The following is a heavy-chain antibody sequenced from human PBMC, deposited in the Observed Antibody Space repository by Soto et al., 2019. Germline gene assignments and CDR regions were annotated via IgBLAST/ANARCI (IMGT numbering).Heavy chain of an antibody. D-gene: IGHD1-26*01. CDR3: ARGTGGATSSGKDQFDY. CDR2: IKQDGSEK. J-gene: IGHJ4*02. CDR1: GFIFGNFW. Sequence: EVQLVESGGGLVQPGGSLRLSCAGSGFIFGNFWMTWVRQAPGKGLEWVANIKQDGSEKYYVDSVKGRFTISIDNVKNSLYLQMNSLRSEDTAVYYCARGTGGATSSGKDQFDYWGQGTLVPVSS. V-gene: IGHV3-7*01.